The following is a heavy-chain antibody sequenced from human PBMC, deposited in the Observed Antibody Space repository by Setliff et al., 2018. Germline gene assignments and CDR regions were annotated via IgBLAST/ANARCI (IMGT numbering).Heavy chain of an antibody. Sequence: ASVKVSCKASGYVFINFYMYWVRQAPGQGLEWMGIINSSGGSASYAPQFQGRITMTRDTSTSTVYMELTSLRSEDTAVYYCARALGGISAAGNNWLDSWGQGTLVTVSS. V-gene: IGHV1-46*01. CDR1: GYVFINFY. CDR2: INSSGGSA. D-gene: IGHD6-13*01. CDR3: ARALGGISAAGNNWLDS. J-gene: IGHJ5*01.